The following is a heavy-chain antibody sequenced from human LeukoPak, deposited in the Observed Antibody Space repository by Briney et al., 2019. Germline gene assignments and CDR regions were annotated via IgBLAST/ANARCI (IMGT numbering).Heavy chain of an antibody. CDR1: GYTFTSYA. D-gene: IGHD2-15*01. Sequence: GASVTVSCKASGYTFTSYAMHWVRQAPGQRLEWMGWINAGNGNTKYSQKFQGRVTITRDTSASTAYMELSSLRSEDTAVYYCARSAMIYCSGGSCYEWYAFDIWGQGTMVTVSS. J-gene: IGHJ3*02. CDR3: ARSAMIYCSGGSCYEWYAFDI. V-gene: IGHV1-3*01. CDR2: INAGNGNT.